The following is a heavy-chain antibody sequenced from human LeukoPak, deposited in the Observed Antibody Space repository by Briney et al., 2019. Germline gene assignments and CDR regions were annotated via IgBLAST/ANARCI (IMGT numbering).Heavy chain of an antibody. CDR3: AQSPLYYYGSGSPFDY. V-gene: IGHV2-5*02. Sequence: SGPTLVKPTQTLTLTCTFSGFSLSTSGVGVGWIRQPPGKALEWLALIYWDDDKRYSPSLKSRLTITKDTSKNHVVLTMTNMDPVDTATYYCAQSPLYYYGSGSPFDYWGQGTLVTVSS. J-gene: IGHJ4*02. CDR2: IYWDDDK. D-gene: IGHD3-10*01. CDR1: GFSLSTSGVG.